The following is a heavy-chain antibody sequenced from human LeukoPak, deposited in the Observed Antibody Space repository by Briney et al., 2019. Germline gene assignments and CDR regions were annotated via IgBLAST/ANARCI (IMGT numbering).Heavy chain of an antibody. D-gene: IGHD6-13*01. V-gene: IGHV4-4*07. CDR1: GGSISSYY. CDR3: SRVAAAAPPPNYYYYYMDV. J-gene: IGHJ6*03. CDR2: IYTSGST. Sequence: SETLSLTCTVSGGSISSYYWSWIRQPAGKGLEWIGRIYTSGSTNYNPSLKGRVTMSVDTSKNQFSLKLSSVTAADTAVYYCSRVAAAAPPPNYYYYYMDVWGKGTTVTVSS.